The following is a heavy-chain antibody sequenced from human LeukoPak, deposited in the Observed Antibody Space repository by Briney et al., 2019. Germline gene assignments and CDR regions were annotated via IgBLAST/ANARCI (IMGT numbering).Heavy chain of an antibody. CDR1: GFTFSSYA. J-gene: IGHJ4*02. V-gene: IGHV3-23*01. D-gene: IGHD3-22*01. Sequence: GGSLRLSCAASGFTFSSYAMSWVRQAPGKGLEWVSAISGSGGSTYYADSVKGRFTISRDNSKNTLYLQMNSLRAEDTAVYYCATKGSGYNIFFDYWGQGTLVTVSS. CDR2: ISGSGGST. CDR3: ATKGSGYNIFFDY.